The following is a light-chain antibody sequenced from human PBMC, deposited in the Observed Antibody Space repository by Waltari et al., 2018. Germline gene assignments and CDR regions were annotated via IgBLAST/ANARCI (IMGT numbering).Light chain of an antibody. CDR3: QQHNSFPWT. CDR2: RAS. CDR1: QDINIW. Sequence: DIQMTQSPSSLSASVGDSVNISCRASQDINIWVAWYQQKLGKAPRLLIYRASDLETGVPSKFRGGGSGTDFTLTINSLQPEDFATYYCQQHNSFPWTFGPGTKVEI. J-gene: IGKJ1*01. V-gene: IGKV1-33*01.